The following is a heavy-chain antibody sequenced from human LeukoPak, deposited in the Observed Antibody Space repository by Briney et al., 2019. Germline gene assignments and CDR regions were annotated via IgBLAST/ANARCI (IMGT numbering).Heavy chain of an antibody. D-gene: IGHD1-26*01. CDR3: TTEHTLGKVGAIDY. J-gene: IGHJ4*02. V-gene: IGHV3-15*01. CDR1: GVTFTNAW. Sequence: PGGSLRLSCAASGVTFTNAWMSWVRQAPGEGLEWVCRIKSKADGGTTDYAAPVKDRFTISRDDSKNTLYLQMNSLKTEDTAVYYCTTEHTLGKVGAIDYWGQGTLVTVSS. CDR2: IKSKADGGTT.